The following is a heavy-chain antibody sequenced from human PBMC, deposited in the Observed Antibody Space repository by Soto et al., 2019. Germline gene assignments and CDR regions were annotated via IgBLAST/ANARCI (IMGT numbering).Heavy chain of an antibody. D-gene: IGHD3-9*01. V-gene: IGHV4-31*03. Sequence: SETLSLTCTVSGGSISSGGYYWSWIRQHPGKGLEWIGYIYYSGNTNYTPSLKSRVTISVDTSKNQFSLNLSSVTAADTAVYYCARSGYDILTPFNYWGQGTLVTVSS. CDR3: ARSGYDILTPFNY. CDR2: IYYSGNT. J-gene: IGHJ4*02. CDR1: GGSISSGGYY.